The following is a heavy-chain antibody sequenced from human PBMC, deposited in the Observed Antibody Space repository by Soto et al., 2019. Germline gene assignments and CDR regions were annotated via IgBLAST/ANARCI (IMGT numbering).Heavy chain of an antibody. CDR1: GFTFSSYD. J-gene: IGHJ4*02. Sequence: LRLSCAASGFTFSSYDMHWVRQATGKGLEWVSAIGTAGDPYYPGSVKGRFTISRENAKNSLYLQMNSLRVEDTAVYYCAKGVSQYTPLALFAYWGGGTLVTVSS. CDR2: IGTAGDP. V-gene: IGHV3-13*05. D-gene: IGHD5-18*01. CDR3: AKGVSQYTPLALFAY.